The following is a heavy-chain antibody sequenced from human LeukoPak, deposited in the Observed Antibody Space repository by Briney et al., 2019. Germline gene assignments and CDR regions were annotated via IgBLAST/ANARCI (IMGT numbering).Heavy chain of an antibody. CDR3: AKDRDYYGSGSDY. V-gene: IGHV3-33*06. CDR2: IWYDGSNK. J-gene: IGHJ4*02. CDR1: GFTFSSYD. Sequence: PGRSLRLSCAASGFTFSSYDMHWVRQAPGKGLEWVALIWYDGSNKNYADSVKGRFTISRDNSKNTLFLQMNSLRAEDMAVYYCAKDRDYYGSGSDYWGQGTLVTVSS. D-gene: IGHD3-10*01.